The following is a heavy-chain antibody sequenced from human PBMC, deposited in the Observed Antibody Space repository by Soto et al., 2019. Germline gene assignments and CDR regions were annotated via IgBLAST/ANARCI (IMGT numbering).Heavy chain of an antibody. CDR1: GGSISSSNC. D-gene: IGHD1-1*01. CDR3: ARWRWTTYGDAFDI. CDR2: ISHSGST. Sequence: QVQLQESGPGLVKPAGTLSLTCAVSGGSISSSNCWSWVRQPPGKGLGWIGEISHSGSTNYNPSLKSRVTISVDKSKNQFSLKLSSVTAADTAVYYCARWRWTTYGDAFDIWGQGTMVTVAS. J-gene: IGHJ3*02. V-gene: IGHV4-4*02.